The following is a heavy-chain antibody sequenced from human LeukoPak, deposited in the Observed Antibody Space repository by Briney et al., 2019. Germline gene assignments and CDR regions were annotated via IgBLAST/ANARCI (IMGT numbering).Heavy chain of an antibody. Sequence: SETLSLTCTVSGGSISSYYWSWIRQPPGKGLEWIGYIYYSGSTNYNPSLKSRVAISVDTSKNQFSLRLSSVTAADTAVYYCARAGIAAAGNRWFDPWGQGTLVTVSS. J-gene: IGHJ5*02. CDR3: ARAGIAAAGNRWFDP. CDR1: GGSISSYY. D-gene: IGHD6-13*01. CDR2: IYYSGST. V-gene: IGHV4-59*01.